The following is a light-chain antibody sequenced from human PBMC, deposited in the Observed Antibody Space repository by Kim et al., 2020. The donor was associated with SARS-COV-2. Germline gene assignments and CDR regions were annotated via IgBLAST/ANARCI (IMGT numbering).Light chain of an antibody. CDR1: SLRSYY. CDR2: GKN. CDR3: NSRDSSGNHAV. Sequence: SSELTQDPAVSVALGQTVRITCQGDSLRSYYASWYQQKPGQAPVLVIYGKNNRPSGIPDRFSGSSSGNTASLTITGAQAEDEADDYCNSRDSSGNHAVFG. J-gene: IGLJ7*01. V-gene: IGLV3-19*01.